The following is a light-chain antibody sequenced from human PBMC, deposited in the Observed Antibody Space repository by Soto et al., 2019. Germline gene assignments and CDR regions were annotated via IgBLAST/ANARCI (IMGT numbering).Light chain of an antibody. J-gene: IGKJ1*01. CDR2: DAS. CDR1: QSVSSN. CDR3: QQYSNWPRT. V-gene: IGKV3D-15*01. Sequence: IVMTQSPATLSVSPGARATLSCRASQSVSSNLAWYQQKPGQSPRLLMYDASTRATGIPARLSGSGSETEFTLTISSLQSEDFAVYYCQQYSNWPRTFGQGTKVDIK.